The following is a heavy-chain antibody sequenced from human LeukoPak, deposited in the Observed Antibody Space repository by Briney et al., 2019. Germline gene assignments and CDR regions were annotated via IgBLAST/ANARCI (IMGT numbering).Heavy chain of an antibody. V-gene: IGHV3-23*01. D-gene: IGHD3-3*01. CDR2: ISGSGGST. CDR1: GFTFSSAW. Sequence: GGSLRLSCAASGFTFSSAWMNWVRQAPGKGLEWVSAISGSGGSTYYADSVKGRFTISRDNSKNTLYLQMNSLRAEDTAVYYCAKDSGDFRSGYYPTPTYFDYWGQGTLVTVSS. J-gene: IGHJ4*02. CDR3: AKDSGDFRSGYYPTPTYFDY.